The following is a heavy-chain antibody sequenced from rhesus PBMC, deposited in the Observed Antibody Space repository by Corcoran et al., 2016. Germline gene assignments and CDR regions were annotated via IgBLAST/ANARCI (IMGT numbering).Heavy chain of an antibody. CDR1: GFTLSDYY. V-gene: IGHV3-59*01. CDR2: ISNGGGRT. J-gene: IGHJ3*01. CDR3: ARERLGAFDF. D-gene: IGHD3-3*01. Sequence: EVKLVEFGGGMAKPGGSLRLSCAASGFTLSDYYMHWARQASGKGLELVSRISNGGGRTWYADSVEDRFTFSRENAKDTLYLQMNSLSIEDTAVYYCARERLGAFDFWGQGLRVTVSS.